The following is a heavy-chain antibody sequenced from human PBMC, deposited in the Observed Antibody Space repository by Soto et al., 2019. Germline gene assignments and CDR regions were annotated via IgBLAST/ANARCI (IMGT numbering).Heavy chain of an antibody. CDR1: GYTFTYRY. Sequence: SVKVSCKASGYTFTYRYLHWVRQAPGQALEWMGWITPFNGNTNYAQKFQDRVTITRDRSMSTAYMELSSLRSEDTAMYYCARSRGVATSLYYYYGMDVWGQGTTVTVSS. V-gene: IGHV1-45*02. CDR3: ARSRGVATSLYYYYGMDV. J-gene: IGHJ6*02. CDR2: ITPFNGNT. D-gene: IGHD5-12*01.